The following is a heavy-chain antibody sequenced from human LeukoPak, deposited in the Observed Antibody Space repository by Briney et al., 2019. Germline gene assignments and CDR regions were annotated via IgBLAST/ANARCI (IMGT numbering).Heavy chain of an antibody. J-gene: IGHJ4*02. CDR2: MNATSGKT. CDR3: AKYKSGDYFDAGKRYYFDQ. V-gene: IGHV1-8*01. Sequence: ASVKVSCKASGYTFTSYDINWVRQAPGQGLDWMGWMNATSGKTGQAQKFQGRITMTRDTPISTAYMELSSLRPEDTAVYYCAKYKSGDYFDAGKRYYFDQWGQGTPVTVSS. CDR1: GYTFTSYD. D-gene: IGHD3-9*01.